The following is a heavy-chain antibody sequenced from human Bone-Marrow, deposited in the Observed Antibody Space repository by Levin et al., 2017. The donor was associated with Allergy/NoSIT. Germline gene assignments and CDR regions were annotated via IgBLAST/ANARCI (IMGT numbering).Heavy chain of an antibody. CDR2: LSYDGNNI. V-gene: IGHV3-30-3*01. CDR1: GFTFNNYG. D-gene: IGHD6-13*01. Sequence: GESLKISCAASGFTFNNYGLHWVRQAPGKGMEWVAALSYDGNNINYADSVKGRFTISRDNSKNTLFLQMNSLRTEDTAFYYCARGNYTSSWPHYFDYWGQGTLVTVSS. CDR3: ARGNYTSSWPHYFDY. J-gene: IGHJ4*02.